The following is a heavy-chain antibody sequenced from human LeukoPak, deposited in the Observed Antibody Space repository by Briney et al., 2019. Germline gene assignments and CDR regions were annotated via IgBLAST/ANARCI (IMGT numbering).Heavy chain of an antibody. D-gene: IGHD2-2*01. Sequence: SGPTLVKPTQTLTLTCTFSGFSLSTSGVGVGWIRQPPGKALEWLAPIYWNDDKRYSPSLKSRLTITKDTSKNQVVLTMTNMDPVDTATYYCAHSRPGDCSSTSCVNWFDPWGQGTLVTVSS. CDR1: GFSLSTSGVG. CDR3: AHSRPGDCSSTSCVNWFDP. CDR2: IYWNDDK. V-gene: IGHV2-5*01. J-gene: IGHJ5*02.